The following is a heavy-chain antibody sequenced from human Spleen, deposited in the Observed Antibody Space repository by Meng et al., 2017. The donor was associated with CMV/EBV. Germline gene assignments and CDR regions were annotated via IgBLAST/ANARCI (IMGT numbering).Heavy chain of an antibody. D-gene: IGHD6-19*01. J-gene: IGHJ4*02. Sequence: SVKVSCKASGYSFTSYGMSWVRQAPGQGLEWMGRIIPILGIANYAQKFQGRVTITADKSTSTAYMELSSLRSEDTAVYYCARVGYSSGWYVEYWGQGTLVTVSS. CDR3: ARVGYSSGWYVEY. V-gene: IGHV1-69*04. CDR1: GYSFTSYG. CDR2: IIPILGIA.